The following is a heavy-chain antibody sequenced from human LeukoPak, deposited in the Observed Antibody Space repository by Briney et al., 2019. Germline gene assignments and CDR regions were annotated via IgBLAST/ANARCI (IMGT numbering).Heavy chain of an antibody. CDR2: ISADNGNT. CDR1: GYTFTSYG. D-gene: IGHD3-9*01. Sequence: ASVKVSCKASGYTFTSYGISWVRQAPGQGLEWMVWISADNGNTNYAQKFQGRVTMTRDTSISTAYMEVSRLRSDDTAVYYCARSPDILAGENFDYWGQGTLVTVSS. J-gene: IGHJ4*02. CDR3: ARSPDILAGENFDY. V-gene: IGHV1-18*01.